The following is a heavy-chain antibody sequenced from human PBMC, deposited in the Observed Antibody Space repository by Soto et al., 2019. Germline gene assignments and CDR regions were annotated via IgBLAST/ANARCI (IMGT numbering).Heavy chain of an antibody. D-gene: IGHD1-26*01. J-gene: IGHJ6*02. CDR3: VKDISGRGSFYYYYGMDV. CDR2: ISWNSANM. V-gene: IGHV3-9*01. Sequence: SLRLSCAFSGFTFDDYAMHWVRQVPGKGLEWVSGISWNSANMNYADSVKARFTISRDKAKNSLSLQMNSLREEDTALYYCVKDISGRGSFYYYYGMDVWGQGTTVTVSS. CDR1: GFTFDDYA.